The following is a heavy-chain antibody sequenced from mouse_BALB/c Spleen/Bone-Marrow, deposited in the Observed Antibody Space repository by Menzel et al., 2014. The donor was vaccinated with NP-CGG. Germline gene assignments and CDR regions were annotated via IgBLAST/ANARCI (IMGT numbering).Heavy chain of an antibody. V-gene: IGHV1-59*01. CDR1: GYTFTSYW. CDR2: IDPSYSET. J-gene: IGHJ4*01. CDR3: ARRTLTMDY. Sequence: LVESGPELVRSGTLVKMSCKVSGYTFTSYWMHWVKQRPGQGLEWIGMIDPSYSETRLNQKFKDKATLNVDKFSNTAYMQFSSLTSENSAVYYCARRTLTMDYWSQGTSVTISS.